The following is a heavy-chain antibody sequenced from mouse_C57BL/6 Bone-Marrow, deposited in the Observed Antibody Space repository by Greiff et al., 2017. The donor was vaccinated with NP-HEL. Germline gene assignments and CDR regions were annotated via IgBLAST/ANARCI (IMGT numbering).Heavy chain of an antibody. CDR3: ARYRVWYDYDDYFDY. V-gene: IGHV1-18*01. CDR1: GYTFTDYN. CDR2: INPNNGGT. D-gene: IGHD2-4*01. Sequence: EVQRVESGPELVKPGASVKIPCKASGYTFTDYNMDWVKQSHGKSLEWIGDINPNNGGTIYNQKFKGKATLTVDKSSSTAYMELRSLTSEDTAVYYCARYRVWYDYDDYFDYWGQGTTLTVSS. J-gene: IGHJ2*01.